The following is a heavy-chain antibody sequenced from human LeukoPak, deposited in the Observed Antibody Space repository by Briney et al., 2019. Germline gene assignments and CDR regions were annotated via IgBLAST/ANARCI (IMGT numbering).Heavy chain of an antibody. J-gene: IGHJ4*02. CDR2: INHSGST. CDR1: GGSFSGYY. CDR3: AGRYCSSTSRYNFDY. V-gene: IGHV4-34*01. Sequence: SETLSLTCAVYGGSFSGYYWSWIRQPPGKGLEWIGEINHSGSTNYNPSLKSRVTISVDTSKNQFSLKLSSVTAADTAVYYCAGRYCSSTSRYNFDYWGQGTLVTVSS. D-gene: IGHD2-2*02.